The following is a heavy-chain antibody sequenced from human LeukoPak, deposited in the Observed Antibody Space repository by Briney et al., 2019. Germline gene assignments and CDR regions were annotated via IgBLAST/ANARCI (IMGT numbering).Heavy chain of an antibody. D-gene: IGHD1-26*01. V-gene: IGHV3-48*01. J-gene: IGHJ5*02. CDR1: GFTFSSYS. CDR3: ARDVGEWEELYNWFDP. Sequence: GGSLRLSCAASGFTFSSYSMNWVRQAPGKGLEWVSYISSSSSTIYYADSVKGRFTISRDNAKNSLYLQMNSLRAEDTAVYYCARDVGEWEELYNWFDPWGQGTLVTVSS. CDR2: ISSSSSTI.